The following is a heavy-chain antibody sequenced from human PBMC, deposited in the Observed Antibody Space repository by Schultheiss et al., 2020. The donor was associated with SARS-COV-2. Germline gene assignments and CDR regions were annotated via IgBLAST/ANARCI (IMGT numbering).Heavy chain of an antibody. CDR1: GFTFSSYW. D-gene: IGHD3-9*01. CDR2: ISSSSSYI. CDR3: AKDILLREGLAPANFDY. V-gene: IGHV3-21*04. J-gene: IGHJ4*02. Sequence: GSLRLSCAASGFTFSSYWMSWVRQAPGKGLEWVSSISSSSSYIYYADSVKGRFTISRDNSKNTLYLQMNSLRAEDTALYYCAKDILLREGLAPANFDYWGQGTLVTVAS.